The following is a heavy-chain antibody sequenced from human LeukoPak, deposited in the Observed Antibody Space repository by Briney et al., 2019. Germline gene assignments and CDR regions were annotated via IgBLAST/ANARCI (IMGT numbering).Heavy chain of an antibody. V-gene: IGHV4-59*01. CDR2: IYYSGST. Sequence: SETLSLTCTVSGGSISSYYWSWIRQPPGKGLEWIGYIYYSGSTNYNPSLKSRVTISVDTSKNQFSLKLSSVTAADTAVYYCARDEYGDYGWFDPWGQGTLVTVSS. CDR1: GGSISSYY. CDR3: ARDEYGDYGWFDP. D-gene: IGHD4-17*01. J-gene: IGHJ5*02.